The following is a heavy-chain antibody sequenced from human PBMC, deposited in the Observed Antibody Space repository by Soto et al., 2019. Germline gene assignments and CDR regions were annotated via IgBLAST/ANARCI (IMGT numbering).Heavy chain of an antibody. CDR1: GFTLSSYW. V-gene: IGHV3-7*03. CDR2: IKQDGSDK. Sequence: EVQLVESGGGLVQPGGSLTLSCAASGFTLSSYWMSWVRQAPGKGLEWVANIKQDGSDKYYVDSVKGRFTMSRDNAENSLYLQMNSLRAEDTAVYYCASAPWHTLGYWGQGTLVTVSS. D-gene: IGHD2-2*02. CDR3: ASAPWHTLGY. J-gene: IGHJ4*02.